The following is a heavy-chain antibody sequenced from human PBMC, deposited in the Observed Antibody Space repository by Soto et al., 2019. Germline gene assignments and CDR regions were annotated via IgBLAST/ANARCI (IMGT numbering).Heavy chain of an antibody. J-gene: IGHJ4*02. CDR3: TSVRVGDFLNDFDY. V-gene: IGHV3-33*01. CDR1: GFTFSDYG. D-gene: IGHD3-10*02. CDR2: IWYDGRRE. Sequence: HVQLVESGGGVVQPGRSLRLSCAASGFTFSDYGMYWVRQAPGKGPEWVAVIWYDGRREHYPDSVKGRLTVSRDNSNTTLYLQMNSLRAEVSAVDDCTSVRVGDFLNDFDYWGRATLVTVSS.